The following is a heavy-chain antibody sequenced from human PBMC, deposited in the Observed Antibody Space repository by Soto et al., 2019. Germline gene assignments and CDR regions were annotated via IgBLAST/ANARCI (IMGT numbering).Heavy chain of an antibody. D-gene: IGHD6-13*01. CDR1: GFTFSSYA. Sequence: LRLSCAASGFTFSSYAMSWVRQAPGKGLEWVSAISGSGGSTYYADSVKGRFTISRDNSKNTLYLQMNSLRAEDTAVYYCAKGDIAAAGTPLDYWGQRTLVTVPS. V-gene: IGHV3-23*01. CDR3: AKGDIAAAGTPLDY. J-gene: IGHJ4*02. CDR2: ISGSGGST.